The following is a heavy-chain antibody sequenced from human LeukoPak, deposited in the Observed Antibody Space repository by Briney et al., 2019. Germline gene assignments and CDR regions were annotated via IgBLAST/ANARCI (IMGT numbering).Heavy chain of an antibody. D-gene: IGHD2-15*01. CDR2: ISSSSSTI. Sequence: GGSLRLSCAASGFTFSSYSMNWVRQAPGKGLEWVSYISSSSSTIYYADFVKGRFTISRDNAKNSLYLQMNSLRAEDTAVYYCARDCSGGSCGPYAFDIWGQGTMVTVSS. CDR3: ARDCSGGSCGPYAFDI. CDR1: GFTFSSYS. J-gene: IGHJ3*02. V-gene: IGHV3-48*01.